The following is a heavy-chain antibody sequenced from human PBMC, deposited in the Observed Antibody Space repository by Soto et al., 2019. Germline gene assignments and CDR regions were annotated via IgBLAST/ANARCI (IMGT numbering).Heavy chain of an antibody. V-gene: IGHV1-2*04. CDR3: ARGYRTYRLYYYYGMDV. D-gene: IGHD1-26*01. CDR1: GYTFTGYY. Sequence: GASVKVSCQASGYTFTGYYMHWVRQAPGQRLEWMGWINPNSGGTNYAQKFQGWVTMTRDTSISTAYMELSRLRSDDTAVYYCARGYRTYRLYYYYGMDVWGQGTTVTVSS. J-gene: IGHJ6*02. CDR2: INPNSGGT.